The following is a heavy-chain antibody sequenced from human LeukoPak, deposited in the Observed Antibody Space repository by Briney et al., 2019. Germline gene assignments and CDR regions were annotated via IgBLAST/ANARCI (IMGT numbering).Heavy chain of an antibody. J-gene: IGHJ4*02. Sequence: GGSLRLSCAVSGITLSNYGMSWVRQAPGKGLEWVAGMSASGASTNYADSVKGRFTISRDNAKNTLYLQMNSLRAEDTAVYFCAKRGVVIRVILVGFHKEAYYFDSWGQGALVTVS. D-gene: IGHD3-22*01. CDR3: AKRGVVIRVILVGFHKEAYYFDS. V-gene: IGHV3-23*01. CDR2: MSASGAST. CDR1: GITLSNYG.